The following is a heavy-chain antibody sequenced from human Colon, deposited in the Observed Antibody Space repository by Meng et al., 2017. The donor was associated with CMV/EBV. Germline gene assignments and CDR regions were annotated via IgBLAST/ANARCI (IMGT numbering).Heavy chain of an antibody. CDR2: IYYSGST. CDR1: GGSISSSSYY. J-gene: IGHJ5*02. Sequence: SETLSLTCTVSGGSISSSSYYWGWIRQPPGKGLEWIGSIYYSGSTYYNPSLKSRVTISIDTSKNQFSLKLSSVTAADTAVYYCAGTIFGVVIIGVVDPWGQGTLVTVSS. CDR3: AGTIFGVVIIGVVDP. D-gene: IGHD3-3*01. V-gene: IGHV4-39*01.